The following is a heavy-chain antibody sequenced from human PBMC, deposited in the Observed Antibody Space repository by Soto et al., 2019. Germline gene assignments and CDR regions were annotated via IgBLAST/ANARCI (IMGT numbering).Heavy chain of an antibody. J-gene: IGHJ4*02. V-gene: IGHV4-39*01. CDR2: IYYSGST. CDR3: ARHLSPMGYCSGGSCYSGGDY. Sequence: SETLSLTCTVSGGSISSSSYYWGWIRQPPGKGLEWIGSIYYSGSTYYNPSLKSRVTISVDTSKNQFSLKLSSVTAADTAVYYCARHLSPMGYCSGGSCYSGGDYWGQGTLVTVSS. D-gene: IGHD2-15*01. CDR1: GGSISSSSYY.